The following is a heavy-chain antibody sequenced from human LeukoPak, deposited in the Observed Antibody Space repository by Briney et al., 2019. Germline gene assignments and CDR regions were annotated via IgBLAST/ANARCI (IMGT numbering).Heavy chain of an antibody. CDR2: INHSGST. CDR3: ARGRSGGIVVVPAAAKGGDY. D-gene: IGHD2-2*01. CDR1: GGSFSGYY. J-gene: IGHJ4*02. V-gene: IGHV4-34*01. Sequence: TSETLSLTCAVYGGSFSGYYWSWIRQPPGKGLEWIGEINHSGSTNYNPSLKSRVTISVDTSKNQFSLKLSSVTAADTVVYYCARGRSGGIVVVPAAAKGGDYWGQGTLVTVSS.